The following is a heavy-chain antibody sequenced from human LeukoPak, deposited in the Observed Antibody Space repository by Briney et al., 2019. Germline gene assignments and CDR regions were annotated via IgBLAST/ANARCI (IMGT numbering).Heavy chain of an antibody. CDR1: GFTFDDCA. V-gene: IGHV3-9*03. D-gene: IGHD5-12*01. J-gene: IGHJ3*02. CDR2: IRWNSCHI. Sequence: GVSLRLSCRASGFTFDDCAMHWVRQAPGKGLDWFSSIRWNSCHIFYADSVKRRFTISRDNAKNSLYLQMNTLRTEDMAFYYCAKERSGYYGDAFDIWGLGTMVTVSS. CDR3: AKERSGYYGDAFDI.